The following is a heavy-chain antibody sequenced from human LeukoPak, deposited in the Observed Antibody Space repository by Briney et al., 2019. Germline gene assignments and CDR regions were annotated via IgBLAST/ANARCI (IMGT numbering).Heavy chain of an antibody. J-gene: IGHJ4*02. CDR2: ISSDGSST. D-gene: IGHD2-2*02. Sequence: GGSLRFSCAASGFTFSTYWMHWVRQAPGKGLVWVSRISSDGSSTNYADSVKGRFTISRDNAKNTLYLQMNSLRAEDTAMYYCEGRYCSSTSCSTSWGQGTLVTVSS. CDR3: EGRYCSSTSCSTS. CDR1: GFTFSTYW. V-gene: IGHV3-74*01.